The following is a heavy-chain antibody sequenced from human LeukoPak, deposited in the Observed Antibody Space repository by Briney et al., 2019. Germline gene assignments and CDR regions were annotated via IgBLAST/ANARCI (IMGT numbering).Heavy chain of an antibody. CDR3: ARDQNTAAVDY. CDR2: ISYDGSNK. J-gene: IGHJ4*02. Sequence: WGSLRLSCAASGFTFSSYAMHWVRQAPGKGLGWVAVISYDGSNKYYADSVKGRFTISRDNSKNTLYLQMNSLRAEDTAVYYCARDQNTAAVDYWGQGTLVTVSS. CDR1: GFTFSSYA. D-gene: IGHD6-13*01. V-gene: IGHV3-30-3*01.